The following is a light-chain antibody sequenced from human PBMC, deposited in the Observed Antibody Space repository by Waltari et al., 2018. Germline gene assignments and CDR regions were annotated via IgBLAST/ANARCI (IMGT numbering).Light chain of an antibody. Sequence: QSALTQPPSASGSPGQPVTISCTGTSSDIGVYNYASWYQQHPDKAPKLMIYEVNKRPSGVPDRFSGFKSVNTASLTVSGLQAEDEADYYCASYAGTSKLVFGGGTKLTVV. V-gene: IGLV2-8*01. J-gene: IGLJ2*01. CDR1: SSDIGVYNY. CDR2: EVN. CDR3: ASYAGTSKLV.